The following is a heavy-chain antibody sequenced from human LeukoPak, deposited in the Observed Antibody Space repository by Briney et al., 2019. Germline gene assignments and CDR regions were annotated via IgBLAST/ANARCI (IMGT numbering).Heavy chain of an antibody. J-gene: IGHJ5*02. Sequence: GASVKVSCKASGYTFTSYAMHWVRQAPGQRLEWMGWINAGNGNTKYSQKFQGRVTITRDTSASTAYMELSSLRSEDTAVYYCARDVVTMVRGVMAPTWFDPWAREPWSPSPQ. D-gene: IGHD3-10*01. CDR3: ARDVVTMVRGVMAPTWFDP. V-gene: IGHV1-3*01. CDR2: INAGNGNT. CDR1: GYTFTSYA.